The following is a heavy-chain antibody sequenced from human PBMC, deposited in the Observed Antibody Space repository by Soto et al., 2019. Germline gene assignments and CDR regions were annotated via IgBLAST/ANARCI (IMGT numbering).Heavy chain of an antibody. CDR2: ISYDGSNK. CDR1: GFTFSSYA. D-gene: IGHD5-12*01. CDR3: ARGPEMATTFDY. V-gene: IGHV3-30-3*01. Sequence: QVQLVESGGGVVQPGRSLRLSCAASGFTFSSYAMHWVRQAPGKGLEWVAVISYDGSNKYYADSVKGRFTISRDNSKNTLYLQMNSLRAEDTAVYYCARGPEMATTFDYWGQGTLVTVSS. J-gene: IGHJ4*02.